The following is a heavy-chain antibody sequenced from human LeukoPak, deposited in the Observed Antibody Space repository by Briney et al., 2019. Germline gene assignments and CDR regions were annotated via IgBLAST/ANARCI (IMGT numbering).Heavy chain of an antibody. V-gene: IGHV3-66*01. J-gene: IGHJ4*02. CDR1: GFSVSNYY. CDR2: MYTGGGR. D-gene: IGHD2-21*02. CDR3: TRGQSYCGADCYSD. Sequence: GGSLRLSCAASGFSVSNYYMSWVRQPPGKGLEWVSVMYTGGGRYYGDSVKGRSTISRDNSKNTVFLQMNSLRVEDTALYYCTRGQSYCGADCYSDWGQGTLVTVSS.